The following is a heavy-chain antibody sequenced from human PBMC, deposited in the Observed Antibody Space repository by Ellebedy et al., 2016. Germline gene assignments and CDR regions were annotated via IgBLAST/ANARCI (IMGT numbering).Heavy chain of an antibody. D-gene: IGHD3-22*01. CDR2: ISPGSQT. CDR3: ACGSGYYYFDY. CDR1: GFTFSNHW. V-gene: IGHV3-69-1*01. Sequence: GESLKISXAASGFTFSNHWMHWVRQAPGKGLEWVSYISPGSQTYYADSVKGRFTISRDNSKSTVFLQMNSLRAEDTAVYFCACGSGYYYFDYWGQGTQVTVSS. J-gene: IGHJ4*02.